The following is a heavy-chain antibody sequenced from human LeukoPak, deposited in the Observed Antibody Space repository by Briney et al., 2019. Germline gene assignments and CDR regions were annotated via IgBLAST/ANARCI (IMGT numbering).Heavy chain of an antibody. CDR3: ARVTYDFCSGYGNYYFDY. V-gene: IGHV4-59*01. Sequence: PSETLSLTCTVSGGSISSYYWSWIRQPPGKGLEWIGYIYYSGSTNYNPSLKSRVTISVDTSKNQFSLKLSSVTAADTAVYYCARVTYDFCSGYGNYYFDYWGQGTLVTVSS. CDR1: GGSISSYY. J-gene: IGHJ4*02. D-gene: IGHD3-3*01. CDR2: IYYSGST.